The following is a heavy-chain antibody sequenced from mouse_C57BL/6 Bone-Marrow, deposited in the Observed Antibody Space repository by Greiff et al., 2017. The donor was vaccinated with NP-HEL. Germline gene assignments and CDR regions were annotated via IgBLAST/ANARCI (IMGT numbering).Heavy chain of an antibody. CDR1: GYTFTSYW. D-gene: IGHD3-2*02. CDR3: AIIDRSGYVEYYAMDY. J-gene: IGHJ4*01. Sequence: QVQLQQPGAELVMPGASVKLSCKASGYTFTSYWMHWVKQRPGQGLEWIGEIDPSDSYTNYNQKFKGKSTLTVDKSSSTAYVKLSSLTAEDSAVDYCAIIDRSGYVEYYAMDYWGQGTSVTVSS. CDR2: IDPSDSYT. V-gene: IGHV1-69*01.